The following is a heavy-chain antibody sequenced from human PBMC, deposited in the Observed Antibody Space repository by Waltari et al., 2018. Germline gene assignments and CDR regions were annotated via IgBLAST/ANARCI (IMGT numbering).Heavy chain of an antibody. CDR1: GFTFSPYW. CDR3: VRDEPGDGLDY. V-gene: IGHV3-74*03. Sequence: EVQLVESGGALVQPGGSLSLYCATSGFTFSPYWMHWVRHAPGKGLMWVAHIESDESRTTYAESVKGRFTISRDNAKNTVYLQMNSLRDDDTAVYYCVRDEPGDGLDYWGQGTLVTVSS. CDR2: IESDESRT. D-gene: IGHD7-27*01. J-gene: IGHJ4*02.